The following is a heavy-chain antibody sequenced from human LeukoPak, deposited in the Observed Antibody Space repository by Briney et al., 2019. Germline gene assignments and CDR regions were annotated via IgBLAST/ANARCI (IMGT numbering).Heavy chain of an antibody. CDR3: ARYYDPDDYFDY. J-gene: IGHJ4*02. D-gene: IGHD3-3*01. Sequence: GGSLRLSCVGSGFTFSSYWMHWVRQAPGKGLVWVSRINTDGSSTSYADSVKGRFTISRDNAKNTLYLQMNSLRAEDTAVYYCARYYDPDDYFDYWGQGTLVTVSS. CDR1: GFTFSSYW. CDR2: INTDGSST. V-gene: IGHV3-74*01.